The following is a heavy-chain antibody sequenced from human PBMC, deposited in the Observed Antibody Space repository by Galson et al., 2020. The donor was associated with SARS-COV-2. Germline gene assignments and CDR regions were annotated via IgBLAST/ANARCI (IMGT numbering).Heavy chain of an antibody. CDR2: IYQSGSS. CDR3: ARQLLYGPTRGVLDY. CDR1: AASISSTFY. V-gene: IGHV4-38-2*01. D-gene: IGHD1-26*01. J-gene: IGHJ4*02. Sequence: SETMSLTCAVAAASISSTFYWGWIRQPPGKGLEWIGSIYQSGSSNYNPSLKSRVTVPVHTSKNQFSLKLSSVSAADTAVYYCARQLLYGPTRGVLDYWGRGTLVTVSS.